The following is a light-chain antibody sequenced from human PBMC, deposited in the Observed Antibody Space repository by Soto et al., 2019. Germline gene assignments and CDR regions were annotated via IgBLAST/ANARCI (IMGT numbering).Light chain of an antibody. CDR3: QVWDSSSDHVV. V-gene: IGLV3-21*04. J-gene: IGLJ2*01. CDR1: NIGSKS. CDR2: YDS. Sequence: SYELTQPPSVSVAPGKTARITCGGNNIGSKSVHWYQQKPGQAPVLVIYYDSDRPSGIPERFSGSNSGNTATLTISSVEAGYEADYYCQVWDSSSDHVVFGGGTKLTVL.